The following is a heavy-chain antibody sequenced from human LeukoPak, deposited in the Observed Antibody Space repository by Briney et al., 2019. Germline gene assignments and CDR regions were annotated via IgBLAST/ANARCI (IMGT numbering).Heavy chain of an antibody. CDR1: GFTFSSYG. Sequence: GGSLRLSCAASGFTFSSYGMHWVRQAPGKGLEWVAFIRYDGSNKYYADSVKGRFTISRDNSKNTLYLQMNSLRAEDTAVYYCAKDPRLRRYYMDVWGKGTTVTVSS. D-gene: IGHD4-17*01. V-gene: IGHV3-30*02. CDR3: AKDPRLRRYYMDV. CDR2: IRYDGSNK. J-gene: IGHJ6*03.